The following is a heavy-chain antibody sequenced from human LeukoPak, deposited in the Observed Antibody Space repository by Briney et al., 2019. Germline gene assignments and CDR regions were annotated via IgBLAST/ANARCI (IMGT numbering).Heavy chain of an antibody. D-gene: IGHD2-8*01. V-gene: IGHV3-30*03. Sequence: GGSLRLSCAGSGFTFNNYGIHWVRQAPGKGLEWVAVISFDGSDKYYADSVKGRFTISRDRSKNTLYLQMNSLRTEDTAVYYCARVEVLVYAEGAFDYWGQGTLVTVSS. CDR3: ARVEVLVYAEGAFDY. CDR2: ISFDGSDK. CDR1: GFTFNNYG. J-gene: IGHJ4*02.